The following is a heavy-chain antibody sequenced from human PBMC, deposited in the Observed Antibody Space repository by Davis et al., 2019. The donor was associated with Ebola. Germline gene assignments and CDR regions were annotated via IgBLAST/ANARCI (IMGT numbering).Heavy chain of an antibody. CDR3: AKVRSSGELLCVVFDY. J-gene: IGHJ4*02. CDR1: GPTFSHLG. Sequence: PGGSLRLSCAAPGPTFSHLGMHWVRQAPGKGLEWVATVSYDGSYDFYADSVKGRFTISRDNSKNTLYLQMSSLIPEDTAVYYCAKVRSSGELLCVVFDYWGQGTLVTVSS. CDR2: VSYDGSYD. D-gene: IGHD3-10*01. V-gene: IGHV3-30*18.